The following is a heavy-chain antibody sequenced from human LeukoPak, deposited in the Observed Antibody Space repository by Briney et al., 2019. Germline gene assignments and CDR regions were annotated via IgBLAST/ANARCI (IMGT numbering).Heavy chain of an antibody. J-gene: IGHJ4*02. CDR1: GGTFSSYA. V-gene: IGHV1-69*01. CDR2: IIPIFGTA. Sequence: GSSVKVSCKASGGTFSSYAISWVRQAPGQGLGWMGGIIPIFGTANYAQKFQGRVTITADESTSTAYMELSSLRSEDTAVYYCARVKVGATIQPFDYWGQGTLVTVSS. D-gene: IGHD1-26*01. CDR3: ARVKVGATIQPFDY.